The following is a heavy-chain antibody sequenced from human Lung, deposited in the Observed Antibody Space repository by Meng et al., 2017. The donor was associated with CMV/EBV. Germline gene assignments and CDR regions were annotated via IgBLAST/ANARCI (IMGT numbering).Heavy chain of an antibody. Sequence: TSSGYYMRWVRQAPGQGLEWMGWINANSGGTNYAQKFQSRVTVTRDTSISTAYMELSRMRSDDTAVYYCARAGDCSGGRCSGWFDPWDQGTLVTVSS. CDR1: TSSGYY. CDR3: ARAGDCSGGRCSGWFDP. D-gene: IGHD2-15*01. J-gene: IGHJ5*02. CDR2: INANSGGT. V-gene: IGHV1-2*02.